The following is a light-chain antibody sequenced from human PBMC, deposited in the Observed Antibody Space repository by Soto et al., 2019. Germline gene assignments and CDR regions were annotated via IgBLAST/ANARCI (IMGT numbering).Light chain of an antibody. J-gene: IGKJ1*01. CDR3: QQYTGYSQWT. CDR2: DAS. CDR1: QTISKW. V-gene: IGKV1-5*01. Sequence: DIQITQSPSTLSAAVGDRVTITCRASQTISKWLAWYQQKPGQAPKLLIYDASTLESGVPSRFSGSGSGTDFSLTIRRLQTVDFATYYCQQYTGYSQWTFGPGTKVDIK.